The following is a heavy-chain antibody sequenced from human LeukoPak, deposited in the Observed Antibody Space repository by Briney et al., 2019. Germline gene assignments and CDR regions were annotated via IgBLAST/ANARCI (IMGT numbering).Heavy chain of an antibody. V-gene: IGHV3-48*03. CDR3: AREGYYFDY. CDR1: GFTFSSYE. CDR2: ISSSGCTI. J-gene: IGHJ4*02. Sequence: GGSLRLSRAASGFTFSSYEMNWVRQAPGKGLEWVSYISSSGCTIYYADSVKGRFTISRDNAKNSLYLQMNSLRAEDTAVYYCAREGYYFDYWGQGTLVTVSS.